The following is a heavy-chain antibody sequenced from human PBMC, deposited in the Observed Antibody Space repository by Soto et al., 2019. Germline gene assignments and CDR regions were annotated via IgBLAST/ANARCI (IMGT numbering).Heavy chain of an antibody. V-gene: IGHV3-33*01. D-gene: IGHD2-8*01. CDR3: ARGYCTNGACKSYYYYGMDV. CDR2: IWYDGSNK. CDR1: GFTFSSYG. J-gene: IGHJ6*02. Sequence: GGSLRLSCAASGFTFSSYGMHWVRQAPGKGLEWVAVIWYDGSNKYYADSVKGRFTISRDNSKNTLYLQMNSLRAEDTAVYYCARGYCTNGACKSYYYYGMDVWGQGTTVTVSS.